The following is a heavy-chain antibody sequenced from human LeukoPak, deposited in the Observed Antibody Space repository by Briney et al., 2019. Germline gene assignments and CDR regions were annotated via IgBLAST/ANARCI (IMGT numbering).Heavy chain of an antibody. CDR3: AQRTDGGSYLEG. Sequence: GASVKVSCKTSVSTFTRYFMHWVRQAPGQGLEWMGWINPNSGGTNYAQKFQGRVTMTRDTSISTAYIVLPRLEVGASPVYYSAQRTDGGSYLEGWGQGTLVTVSS. CDR2: INPNSGGT. CDR1: VSTFTRYF. J-gene: IGHJ4*02. D-gene: IGHD1-26*01. V-gene: IGHV1-2*02.